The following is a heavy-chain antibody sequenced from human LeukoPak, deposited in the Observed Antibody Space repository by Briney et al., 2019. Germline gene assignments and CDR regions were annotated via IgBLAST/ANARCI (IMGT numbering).Heavy chain of an antibody. Sequence: GESLQISCKGSGYSFTSYWIGWVRQVPGKGLEWMGIIYPGDSDTRYSPSFQGQVTISADKSISTAYLQWSSLKASDTAMYYCARHRVYYYDTSGHRGWFDPWGQGTLVTVSS. CDR3: ARHRVYYYDTSGHRGWFDP. CDR1: GYSFTSYW. CDR2: IYPGDSDT. V-gene: IGHV5-51*01. J-gene: IGHJ5*02. D-gene: IGHD3-22*01.